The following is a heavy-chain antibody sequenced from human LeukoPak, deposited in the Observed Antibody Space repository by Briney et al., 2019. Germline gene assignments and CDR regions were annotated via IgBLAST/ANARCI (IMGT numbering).Heavy chain of an antibody. Sequence: GSLRLSCTTSGFTFGDHGVSWFRQAPGKGPEWIRFIKTKTYGGTTEYAASVKGRFTISRDDSTGIAYLQMDSLKPEDTAVYYCSRGVIVGAAYFDYWGQGTLVTVSS. D-gene: IGHD1-26*01. CDR3: SRGVIVGAAYFDY. CDR2: IKTKTYGGTT. V-gene: IGHV3-49*03. J-gene: IGHJ4*02. CDR1: GFTFGDHG.